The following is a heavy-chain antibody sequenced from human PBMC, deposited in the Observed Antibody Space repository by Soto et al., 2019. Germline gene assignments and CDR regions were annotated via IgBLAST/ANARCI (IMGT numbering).Heavy chain of an antibody. Sequence: PGESLKISCKASGYSFTSYWINWVRQMPGKGLEWMGRIDPDDSYSTYSPSFQDHVTISADRSISTAYLQWSGLKASDTAMYYCARGISRFYGMDVWGQGTTVTVPS. CDR3: ARGISRFYGMDV. J-gene: IGHJ6*02. CDR2: IDPDDSYS. D-gene: IGHD1-20*01. V-gene: IGHV5-10-1*01. CDR1: GYSFTSYW.